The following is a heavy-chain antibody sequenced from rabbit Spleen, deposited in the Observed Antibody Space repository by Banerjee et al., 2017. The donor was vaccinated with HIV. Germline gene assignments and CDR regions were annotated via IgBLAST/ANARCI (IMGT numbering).Heavy chain of an antibody. J-gene: IGHJ4*01. CDR3: ARNNVGAPGYGHAIAL. CDR1: GFSLFMYW. CDR2: IYAGDGST. V-gene: IGHV1S40*01. D-gene: IGHD6-1*01. Sequence: QSLEESGGGLVKPGGTLTLTCKASGFSLFMYWMCWVRQAPGKGLEWIACIYAGDGSTDYANWVNGRFTISRTSSTTVTLQMTSLTAADTATYFCARNNVGAPGYGHAIALWGQGTLVTVS.